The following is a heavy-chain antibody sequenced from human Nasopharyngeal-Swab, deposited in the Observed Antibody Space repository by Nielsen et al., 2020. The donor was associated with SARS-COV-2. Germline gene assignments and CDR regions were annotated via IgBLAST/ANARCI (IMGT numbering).Heavy chain of an antibody. CDR2: IYHSGST. D-gene: IGHD5-12*01. V-gene: IGHV4-4*02. CDR3: AREVATRGVDY. Sequence: GSLRLSCTVSGGSISSSNWWSWVRQPPGKGLEWIGEIYHSGSTNYNPSLKSRVTISVDKSKNQFSLKLSSVTAADTAVYYCAREVATRGVDYWGQGTLVTVSS. CDR1: GGSISSSNW. J-gene: IGHJ4*02.